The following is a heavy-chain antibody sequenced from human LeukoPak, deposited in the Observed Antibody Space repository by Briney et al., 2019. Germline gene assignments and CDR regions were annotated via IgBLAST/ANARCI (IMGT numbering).Heavy chain of an antibody. D-gene: IGHD6-25*01. Sequence: GGSLRLSCAASGFTFDAYWMHWVRQAPGKGPMWVSRISSNGGTITYADSVKGRFTISRDNAKTTLFLQMNGLRAEDTAVYYCARGRLSSSGWLTAYWGQGTLVSVSS. CDR2: ISSNGGTI. CDR3: ARGRLSSSGWLTAY. J-gene: IGHJ4*02. CDR1: GFTFDAYW. V-gene: IGHV3-74*01.